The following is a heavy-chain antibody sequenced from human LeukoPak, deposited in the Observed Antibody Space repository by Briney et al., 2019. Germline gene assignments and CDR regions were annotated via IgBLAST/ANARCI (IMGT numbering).Heavy chain of an antibody. CDR3: ARQVAAPLDY. Sequence: GASLKISCKGSGYSFTSYWISWVRQMPGKGLEWMGRIDPSDSYTNYSPSFQGHVTISADKSISTAYLQWSSLKASDTAMYYCARQVAAPLDYWGQGTLVTVSS. V-gene: IGHV5-10-1*01. D-gene: IGHD2-15*01. CDR2: IDPSDSYT. CDR1: GYSFTSYW. J-gene: IGHJ4*02.